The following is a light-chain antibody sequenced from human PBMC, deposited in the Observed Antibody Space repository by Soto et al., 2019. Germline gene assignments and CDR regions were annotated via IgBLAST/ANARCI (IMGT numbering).Light chain of an antibody. CDR1: SSDVGGYNY. J-gene: IGLJ1*01. Sequence: QSALTQPGSVSGSPGQSIPIYCTGTSSDVGGYNYVSWYQQHPGKAPKFMIYDVSNRPSGVSNRFSGSKSGNTASLTISGLQAEDEADYYCSSYTTSNTRQIVFGTGTKVTVL. CDR2: DVS. CDR3: SSYTTSNTRQIV. V-gene: IGLV2-14*01.